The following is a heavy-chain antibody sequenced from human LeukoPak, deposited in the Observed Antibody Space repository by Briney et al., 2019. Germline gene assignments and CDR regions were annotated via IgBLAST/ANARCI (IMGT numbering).Heavy chain of an antibody. V-gene: IGHV3-66*01. CDR1: GFTVINNY. CDR2: IYSGGST. J-gene: IGHJ5*02. Sequence: GGSLRLSCAPSGFTVINNYMSWVRQAPGQGMEWVSVIYSGGSTYYADSVKGRFTISRDNSKNTLYLQMNSLRAEDAAVHYCARDRTAGLNWFDPWGQGTLVTVSS. D-gene: IGHD1-14*01. CDR3: ARDRTAGLNWFDP.